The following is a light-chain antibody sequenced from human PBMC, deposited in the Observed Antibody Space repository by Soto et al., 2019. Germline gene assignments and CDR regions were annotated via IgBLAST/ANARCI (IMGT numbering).Light chain of an antibody. V-gene: IGKV2-30*02. J-gene: IGKJ5*01. Sequence: DVVMTQSPLSLPVTLGQPASIYCRSNQSLVHSDGIAYFSWFQQRPGRSPRRIIYKVSNRDSGVPARFSGSGSGTDCALKISRVEAEDVGVYYCMQGTHWPITLGQGTRLEIK. CDR3: MQGTHWPIT. CDR2: KVS. CDR1: QSLVHSDGIAY.